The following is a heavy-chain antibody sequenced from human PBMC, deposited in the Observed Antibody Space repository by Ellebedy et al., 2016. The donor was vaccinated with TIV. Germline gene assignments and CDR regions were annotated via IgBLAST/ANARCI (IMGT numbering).Heavy chain of an antibody. D-gene: IGHD5-24*01. CDR3: ARGIVEMATTYYYNGMDV. CDR2: MNPNSGNT. V-gene: IGHV1-8*01. Sequence: ASVKVSCKASGYTFTSYDINWVRQATGQGLEWMGWMNPNSGNTGYAQKFQGRVTMTRNTSISTAYMELSSLRSEDTAVYYCARGIVEMATTYYYNGMDVWGQGTTVTVSS. J-gene: IGHJ6*02. CDR1: GYTFTSYD.